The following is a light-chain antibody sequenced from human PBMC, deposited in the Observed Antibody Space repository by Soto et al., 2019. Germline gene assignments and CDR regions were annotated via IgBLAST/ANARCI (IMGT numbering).Light chain of an antibody. CDR3: QQYNSYRA. J-gene: IGKJ1*01. CDR1: QSISSW. CDR2: KAS. Sequence: DIQMTQSPSTLSASVGDRVTITCRASQSISSWLAWYQQKPGKAPKLLISKASNLESGVPSRFSGSGSGTEFTLTISSLQPDDFATYYCQQYNSYRAFGQGTKVDI. V-gene: IGKV1-5*03.